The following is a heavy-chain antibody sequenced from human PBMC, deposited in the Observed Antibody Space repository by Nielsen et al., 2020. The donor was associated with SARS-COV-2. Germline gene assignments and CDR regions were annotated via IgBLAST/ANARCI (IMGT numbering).Heavy chain of an antibody. J-gene: IGHJ6*02. D-gene: IGHD2-21*02. Sequence: GGSLRLSCAASGFTFSSYGMHWARQAPGKGLEWVAVISYDGSNKYYADSVKGRFTISRDNSKNTLYLQMNSLRAEDTAVYYCARDKGDPDGDYYYYGMDVWGQGTTVTVSS. V-gene: IGHV3-30*03. CDR1: GFTFSSYG. CDR2: ISYDGSNK. CDR3: ARDKGDPDGDYYYYGMDV.